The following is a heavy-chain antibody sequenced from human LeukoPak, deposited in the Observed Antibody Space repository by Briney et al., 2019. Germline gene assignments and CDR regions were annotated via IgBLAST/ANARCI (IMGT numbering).Heavy chain of an antibody. V-gene: IGHV4-34*01. CDR1: GGSFSGYY. CDR3: ARDVGYSYGVDY. Sequence: PSETLSLTCAVYGGSFSGYYWSWIRQPPGKGLEWIGEINHSGSTTYNPSLKSRFTISVDTSKNQFSLKLSSVTAADTAVYYCARDVGYSYGVDYWGQGTLVTVSS. CDR2: INHSGST. D-gene: IGHD5-18*01. J-gene: IGHJ4*02.